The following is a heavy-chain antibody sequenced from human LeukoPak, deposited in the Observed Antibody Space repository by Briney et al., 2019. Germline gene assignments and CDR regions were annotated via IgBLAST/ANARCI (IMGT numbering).Heavy chain of an antibody. CDR3: ADPHSNY. D-gene: IGHD4-11*01. V-gene: IGHV3-7*01. Sequence: PGGSLRLSCAASGFTFTDHYMTWIRQAPGRGLEWVANINQDGSEKYYVDSVKGRFTISRDNAKNSLYLQMKSLRADDTAVYYCADPHSNYWGQGTLVTVSS. CDR1: GFTFTDHY. J-gene: IGHJ4*02. CDR2: INQDGSEK.